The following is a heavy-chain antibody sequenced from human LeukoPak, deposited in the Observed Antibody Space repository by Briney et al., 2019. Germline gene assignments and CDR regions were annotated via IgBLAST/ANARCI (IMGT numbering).Heavy chain of an antibody. V-gene: IGHV1-8*03. CDR3: ARGTDYGDSWGYYYMDV. CDR1: GYTFTSYD. D-gene: IGHD4-17*01. Sequence: ASVKVSCKASGYTFTSYDINWVRQATGQGLEWMGWMNPNSGNTGYAQKFQGGVTITRNTSISTAYMELSSLRSEDTAVYYCARGTDYGDSWGYYYMDVWGKGTTVTVSS. CDR2: MNPNSGNT. J-gene: IGHJ6*03.